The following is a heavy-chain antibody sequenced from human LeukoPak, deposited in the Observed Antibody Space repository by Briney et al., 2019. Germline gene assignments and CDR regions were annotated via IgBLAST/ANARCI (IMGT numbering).Heavy chain of an antibody. J-gene: IGHJ4*02. CDR1: GGSISSYY. CDR2: MYYSGTI. Sequence: SETLSLTCTVSGGSISSYYRSWLRQPAGKGLEWIGYMYYSGTINYNPSLKSRVTISVDTSKNQCSLKLSSVPAADAAMLYCGRAWATDHFDYWGQGTLVTVSS. V-gene: IGHV4-59*01. CDR3: GRAWATDHFDY.